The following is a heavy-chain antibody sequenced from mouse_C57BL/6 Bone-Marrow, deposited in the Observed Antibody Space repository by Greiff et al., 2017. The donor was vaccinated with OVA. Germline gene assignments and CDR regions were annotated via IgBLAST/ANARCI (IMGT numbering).Heavy chain of an antibody. CDR3: ARKYGSSYYYAMDY. CDR2: IWSGGST. V-gene: IGHV2-2*01. Sequence: QLKESGPGLVQPSQSLSITCTVSGFSLTSYGVHWVRQSPGKGLEWLGVIWSGGSTDYNAAFISRLSISKDNSKSQVFFKMNSLQADDTAIYYCARKYGSSYYYAMDYWGQGTSVTVSS. J-gene: IGHJ4*01. CDR1: GFSLTSYG. D-gene: IGHD1-1*01.